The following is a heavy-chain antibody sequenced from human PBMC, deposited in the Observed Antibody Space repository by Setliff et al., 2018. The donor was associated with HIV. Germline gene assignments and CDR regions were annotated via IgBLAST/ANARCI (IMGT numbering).Heavy chain of an antibody. J-gene: IGHJ4*02. Sequence: GGSLRLSCAASGFTVSSNYMSWVRQAPGKGLEWVSVIYSGGNTYFADSVKGRFTISRDNSKNTLFLQMNSLRTEDTAVYYCARTPSSSWPEYYFDYWGQGTLVTVSS. CDR3: ARTPSSSWPEYYFDY. CDR1: GFTVSSNY. CDR2: IYSGGNT. D-gene: IGHD6-13*01. V-gene: IGHV3-66*02.